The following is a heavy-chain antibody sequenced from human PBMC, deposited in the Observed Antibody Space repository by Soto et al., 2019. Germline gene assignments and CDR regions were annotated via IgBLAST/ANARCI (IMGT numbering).Heavy chain of an antibody. CDR3: GGGRGGGCLASYNFDY. CDR2: ISSSGGST. J-gene: IGHJ4*02. D-gene: IGHD3-16*01. Sequence: GGSLRLSCAASGFTFSDYAMSWVRQAPGKGLEWVSAISSSGGSTYHADSVKGRFSLSRDNSKNTLYLQMNSLRAEDTPVYYCGGGRGGGCLASYNFDYGGKGPLVTVPS. V-gene: IGHV3-23*01. CDR1: GFTFSDYA.